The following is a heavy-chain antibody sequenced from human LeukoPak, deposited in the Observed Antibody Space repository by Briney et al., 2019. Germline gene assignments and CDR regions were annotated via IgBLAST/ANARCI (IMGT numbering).Heavy chain of an antibody. CDR2: INPNSGGT. J-gene: IGHJ4*02. D-gene: IGHD5-12*01. CDR1: GYTFTGYY. Sequence: ASVKVSCKASGYTFTGYYMHWVRQAPGQGLEWMGWINPNSGGTNYAQKFQGRVTMTRVTSISTAYMELSRLRSDDTAVYYCANLMRGYSGYADYWGQGTLVTVSS. V-gene: IGHV1-2*02. CDR3: ANLMRGYSGYADY.